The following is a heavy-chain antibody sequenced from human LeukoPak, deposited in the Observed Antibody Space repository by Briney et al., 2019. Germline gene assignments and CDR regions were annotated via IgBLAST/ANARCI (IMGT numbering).Heavy chain of an antibody. Sequence: GGSLRLSCAASGFTFSSYEMNWVRQAPGKGLEWVSYISSSGSTIYYADSVKGRFTISRDNAKNSLYLQMNSLRAEDTAVYYCARFGGTGIYYYYGMGVWGQGTTVTVSS. CDR1: GFTFSSYE. J-gene: IGHJ6*02. D-gene: IGHD1-1*01. V-gene: IGHV3-48*03. CDR2: ISSSGSTI. CDR3: ARFGGTGIYYYYGMGV.